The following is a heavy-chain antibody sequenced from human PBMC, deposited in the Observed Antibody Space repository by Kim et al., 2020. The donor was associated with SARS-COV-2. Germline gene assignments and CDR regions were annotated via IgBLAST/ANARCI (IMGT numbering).Heavy chain of an antibody. Sequence: GGSLRLSCAASGFIFSSYGIHWVRQAPGKGLEWLSVIRYDGSSQTYADSVKGRLTISRDNSKNTAYLQMNRLRSDDTAVYYCAGEYWGTAGTKYTDYWGQGTLVTVSS. CDR2: IRYDGSSQ. CDR3: AGEYWGTAGTKYTDY. D-gene: IGHD6-13*01. J-gene: IGHJ4*02. V-gene: IGHV3-33*01. CDR1: GFIFSSYG.